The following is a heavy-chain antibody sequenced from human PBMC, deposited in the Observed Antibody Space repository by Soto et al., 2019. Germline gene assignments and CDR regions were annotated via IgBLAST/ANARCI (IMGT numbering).Heavy chain of an antibody. D-gene: IGHD6-13*01. V-gene: IGHV3-33*01. CDR3: VRGIPSQYTSNWLYWYFDL. Sequence: PGGSLRLSCAASGFVYSTYAMHWVRLSPGKGLEWVALIWNDGTTQNYLDSVKGRFIISRDNSLNTLHLEMDSLRAEDSGVYFCVRGIPSQYTSNWLYWYFDLWGRGTQVTVSS. CDR2: IWNDGTTQ. CDR1: GFVYSTYA. J-gene: IGHJ2*01.